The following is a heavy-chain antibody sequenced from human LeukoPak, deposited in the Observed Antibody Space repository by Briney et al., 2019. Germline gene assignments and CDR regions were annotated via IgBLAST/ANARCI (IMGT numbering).Heavy chain of an antibody. CDR3: AAGAPKFLHLIY. CDR2: VDSRGNT. D-gene: IGHD5-24*01. Sequence: PSETLSPTCAVSNSSISTYYWTWIRQTPGKGLEWIGYVDSRGNTNYNPSLKSRVTISLASSRKQFSLRLTSVTAADTAVYYCAAGAPKFLHLIYWGQGTLVTVSS. V-gene: IGHV4-59*01. J-gene: IGHJ4*02. CDR1: NSSISTYY.